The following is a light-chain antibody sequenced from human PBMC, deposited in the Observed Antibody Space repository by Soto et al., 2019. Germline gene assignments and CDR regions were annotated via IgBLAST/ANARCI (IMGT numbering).Light chain of an antibody. CDR3: SSYTSISTLYV. CDR2: EVS. CDR1: NSDVGGYNY. V-gene: IGLV2-14*01. Sequence: VLTHPASVSGSPGQSITISCTGTNSDVGGYNYVSWYQQHPGKAPELMIYEVSHRPSGVSNRFSGSTSDNTASLTISGLQAEDEADYYCSSYTSISTLYVFGTGTKVTV. J-gene: IGLJ1*01.